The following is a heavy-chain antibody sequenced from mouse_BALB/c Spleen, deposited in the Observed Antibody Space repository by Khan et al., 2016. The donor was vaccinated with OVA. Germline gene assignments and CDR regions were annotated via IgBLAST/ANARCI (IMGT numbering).Heavy chain of an antibody. D-gene: IGHD2-14*01. CDR3: ARATYRYAFAY. V-gene: IGHV3-8*02. J-gene: IGHJ3*01. Sequence: EVQLQESGPSLVKPSPTLSLTCSVTGDSITSGYWSWIRKFPGNKLEYMGYMIYSGNTYYNPSLKSRISITRHTSKNQYYLQLNSVTTEDTATYYCARATYRYAFAYWGQGTLVTVSA. CDR1: GDSITSGY. CDR2: MIYSGNT.